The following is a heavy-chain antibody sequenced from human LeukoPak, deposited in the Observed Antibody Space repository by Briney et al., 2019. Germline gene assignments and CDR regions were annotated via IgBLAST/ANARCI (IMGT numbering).Heavy chain of an antibody. Sequence: GGSLRLSCAASGFSFSSYAMSWVCQVPGKGLEWVSVISNSGHSTYYADSVKGRFTISRDNSNNTLYLQMNSLRAEDTAVYYCAKGSRISPFDPWGQGTMVTVSS. CDR3: AKGSRISPFDP. CDR2: ISNSGHST. CDR1: GFSFSSYA. V-gene: IGHV3-23*01. J-gene: IGHJ3*01.